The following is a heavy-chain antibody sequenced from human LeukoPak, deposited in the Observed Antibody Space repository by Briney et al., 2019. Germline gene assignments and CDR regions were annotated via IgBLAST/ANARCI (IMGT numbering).Heavy chain of an antibody. Sequence: SETLSLTCTVSGGSISSSSYYWGWIRQPPGKGLEWIGNIYYSGSTYYKPSLKSRVTISVDTSKNQFSLKLTSVTAADTAVYYCASDSFYDSGGYFYYWGQGTPVTVPS. CDR2: IYYSGST. D-gene: IGHD3-22*01. V-gene: IGHV4-39*07. CDR1: GGSISSSSYY. J-gene: IGHJ4*02. CDR3: ASDSFYDSGGYFYY.